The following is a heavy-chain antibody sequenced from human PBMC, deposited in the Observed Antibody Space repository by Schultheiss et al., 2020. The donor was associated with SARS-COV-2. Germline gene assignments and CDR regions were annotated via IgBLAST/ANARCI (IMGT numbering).Heavy chain of an antibody. CDR2: ISASAFST. Sequence: GGSLRLSCAASGFPFSNYAMTWIRQAPGKGLEGVAAISASAFSTYYADSMKGRFTVSRDNSKSTLYLQMSSLRAEDTALYYCARDPVRTANYWGQGTLVTVSS. D-gene: IGHD2-21*02. CDR3: ARDPVRTANY. J-gene: IGHJ4*02. V-gene: IGHV3-23*01. CDR1: GFPFSNYA.